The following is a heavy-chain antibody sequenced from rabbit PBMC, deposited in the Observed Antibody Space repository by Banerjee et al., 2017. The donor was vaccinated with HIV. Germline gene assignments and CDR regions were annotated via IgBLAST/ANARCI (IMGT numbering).Heavy chain of an antibody. V-gene: IGHV1S45*01. Sequence: HEQLEECGGDLVKPEGSLTLTCTASGFSFSNSYDMCWVRQAPGKGLEWIACIYTDSSGITWYASWAKGRFTISKTSSTTVTLQMTSLTATDTATYFCARDLAGVTGWNFGLWGQGTLVTVS. CDR3: ARDLAGVTGWNFGL. J-gene: IGHJ4*01. CDR1: GFSFSNSYD. D-gene: IGHD4-1*01. CDR2: IYTDSSGIT.